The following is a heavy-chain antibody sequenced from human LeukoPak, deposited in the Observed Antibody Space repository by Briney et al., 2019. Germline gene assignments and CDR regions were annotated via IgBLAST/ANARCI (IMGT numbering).Heavy chain of an antibody. J-gene: IGHJ4*02. Sequence: SETLSLTCAVYGGSFSGYYWSWIRQPPGKGLEWIGEINHSGSTNYNPSLKSRVTISVDTSKNQFSLKLSSVTAADTAVYYCARGHCSGGSCYRLDYWGQRTLVTVSS. V-gene: IGHV4-34*01. CDR1: GGSFSGYY. CDR3: ARGHCSGGSCYRLDY. CDR2: INHSGST. D-gene: IGHD2-15*01.